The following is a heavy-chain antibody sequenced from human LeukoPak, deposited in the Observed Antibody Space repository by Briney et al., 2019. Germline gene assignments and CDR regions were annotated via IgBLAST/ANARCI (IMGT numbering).Heavy chain of an antibody. V-gene: IGHV3-30*02. CDR2: IRYDGSNK. CDR3: AKGGLVFVVVALPDY. Sequence: GGSLRLSCLTSGFTFSNYGMHWLRQAPGKGLEWVAFIRYDGSNKYYADSVKGRFTISRDNSKNTLYLQMNSLRAEDTAVYYCAKGGLVFVVVALPDYWGQGTLVTVSS. CDR1: GFTFSNYG. D-gene: IGHD3-22*01. J-gene: IGHJ4*02.